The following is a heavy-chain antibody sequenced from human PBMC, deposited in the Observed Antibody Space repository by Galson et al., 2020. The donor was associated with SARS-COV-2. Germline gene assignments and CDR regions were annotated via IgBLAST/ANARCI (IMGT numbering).Heavy chain of an antibody. D-gene: IGHD1-20*01. Sequence: GGSLRLSCAASGFTFSSYWMHWVRQAPGKGLVWVSRINSDGSSTSYADSVKGRFTISRDNAKNTLYLQMNSLRAEDTAVYYCAGNFGISVYYYGMDVWGQGTTVTVSS. CDR2: INSDGSST. CDR3: AGNFGISVYYYGMDV. CDR1: GFTFSSYW. J-gene: IGHJ6*02. V-gene: IGHV3-74*01.